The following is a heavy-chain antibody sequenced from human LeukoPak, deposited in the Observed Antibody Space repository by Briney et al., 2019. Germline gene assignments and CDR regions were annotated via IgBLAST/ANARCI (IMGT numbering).Heavy chain of an antibody. CDR2: INPNSGGT. J-gene: IGHJ4*02. Sequence: ASVKVSCKASGYTFTGYYMHWVRQAPGQGLEWMGRINPNSGGTNYAQRFQGRVTMTRDTSISTAYMELSGLRFDDTAVYYCARVFGSGSFYSHWGQGTLVTVSS. CDR1: GYTFTGYY. D-gene: IGHD3-10*01. V-gene: IGHV1-2*02. CDR3: ARVFGSGSFYSH.